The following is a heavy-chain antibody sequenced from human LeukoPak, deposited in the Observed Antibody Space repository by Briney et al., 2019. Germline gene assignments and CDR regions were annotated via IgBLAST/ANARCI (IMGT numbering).Heavy chain of an antibody. CDR3: ARGPDSGSYYVWFDP. J-gene: IGHJ5*02. CDR2: INHSGST. V-gene: IGHV4-34*01. Sequence: PSETLSLTCAVYGGSFNGYYWNWIRQPPGKGLEWIGEINHSGSTNYNPSLKSRVTISVDTSKNQFSLKLSSMTAADTAVYYCARGPDSGSYYVWFDPWGQGTLVTVSS. CDR1: GGSFNGYY. D-gene: IGHD1-26*01.